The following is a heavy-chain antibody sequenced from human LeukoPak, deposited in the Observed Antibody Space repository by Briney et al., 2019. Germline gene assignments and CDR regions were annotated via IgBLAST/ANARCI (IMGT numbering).Heavy chain of an antibody. Sequence: SGVSLRLSCAASGFSFSISWMNWVRQAPGEGLVWGSRINSDGKTTNYADSVKGRFTISRDNAKNTLYLQMNSLRAEDTATYYCASGILATDTIAIHYWGQGTLVTVSS. V-gene: IGHV3-74*01. CDR2: INSDGKTT. D-gene: IGHD6-13*01. CDR3: ASGILATDTIAIHY. CDR1: GFSFSISW. J-gene: IGHJ4*02.